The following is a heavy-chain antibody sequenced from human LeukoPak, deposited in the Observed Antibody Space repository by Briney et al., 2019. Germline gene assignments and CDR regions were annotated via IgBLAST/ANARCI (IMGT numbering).Heavy chain of an antibody. CDR3: ARERIGESWFDP. Sequence: PSETLSLTCAVYGGSFSGYYWSWIRQPPGKGLEWIGYIYYSGSTNYNPSLKSRVTISVDTSKNQFSLKLSSVTAADTAVYYCARERIGESWFDPWGQGTLVTVSS. CDR2: IYYSGST. CDR1: GGSFSGYY. J-gene: IGHJ5*02. D-gene: IGHD3-10*01. V-gene: IGHV4-59*01.